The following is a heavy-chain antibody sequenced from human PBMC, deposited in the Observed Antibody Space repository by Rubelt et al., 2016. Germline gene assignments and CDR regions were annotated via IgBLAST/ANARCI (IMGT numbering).Heavy chain of an antibody. V-gene: IGHV3-49*02. J-gene: IGHJ4*02. D-gene: IGHD3-10*01. Sequence: GGTTEYAASVKGRFTISRDDSKSIAYLQMNSPKTEDTAVYYCTRRAYMVRGGAWLADDYWGQGTLVTVSS. CDR2: GGTT. CDR3: TRRAYMVRGGAWLADDY.